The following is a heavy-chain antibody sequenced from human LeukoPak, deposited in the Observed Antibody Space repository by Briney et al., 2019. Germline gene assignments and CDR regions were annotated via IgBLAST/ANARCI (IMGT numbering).Heavy chain of an antibody. CDR2: IYYTGRT. Sequence: SETLSLTCTVSGGSINNYYCTWIRETPGKGLEWIGNIYYTGRTDYNPSLKSRVTISVDTSKNQFSLKLSSVTAADTAVYYCARWGRHYYGMDVWGQGTTVTVSS. V-gene: IGHV4-59*08. CDR3: ARWGRHYYGMDV. D-gene: IGHD4-23*01. CDR1: GGSINNYY. J-gene: IGHJ6*02.